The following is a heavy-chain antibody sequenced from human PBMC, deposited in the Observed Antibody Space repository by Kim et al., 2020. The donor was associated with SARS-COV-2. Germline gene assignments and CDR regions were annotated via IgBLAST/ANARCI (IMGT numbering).Heavy chain of an antibody. J-gene: IGHJ4*02. CDR2: T. CDR3: SRDDVSWYFDF. V-gene: IGHV3-49*02. Sequence: TEYAPSVKGRFTISRDDSYNIAYLQMNSLKTEDTAVYYCSRDDVSWYFDFWGQGTLVTVSS.